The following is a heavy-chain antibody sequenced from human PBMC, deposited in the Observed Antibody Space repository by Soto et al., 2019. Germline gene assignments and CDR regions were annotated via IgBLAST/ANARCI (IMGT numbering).Heavy chain of an antibody. D-gene: IGHD2-21*01. CDR2: IYDSGAT. V-gene: IGHV4-61*01. Sequence: SETLSLTCTVSGGSLSGGSYYWNWIRQPPGKQMEWIGYIYDSGATKYNPSLKSRVTISQDTSKNQFSLKMNSVTPSDTAVYYCSSDGGPYLFALWGQGSLVTVSA. CDR1: GGSLSGGSYY. CDR3: SSDGGPYLFAL. J-gene: IGHJ5*02.